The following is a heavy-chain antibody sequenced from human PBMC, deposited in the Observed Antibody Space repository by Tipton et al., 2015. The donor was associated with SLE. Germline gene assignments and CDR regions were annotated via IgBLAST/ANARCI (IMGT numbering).Heavy chain of an antibody. CDR1: GGSISSYY. J-gene: IGHJ3*02. CDR2: IYYSGST. V-gene: IGHV4-59*01. Sequence: TLSLTCTVSGGSISSYYWSWIRQPPGKGLEWIGYIYYSGSTNYNPSLKSRVTISVDTSKNQFSLKLSSVTAADTAVYYCARTIYGSATNAFDTWGQGTMVTVSS. CDR3: ARTIYGSATNAFDT. D-gene: IGHD1-26*01.